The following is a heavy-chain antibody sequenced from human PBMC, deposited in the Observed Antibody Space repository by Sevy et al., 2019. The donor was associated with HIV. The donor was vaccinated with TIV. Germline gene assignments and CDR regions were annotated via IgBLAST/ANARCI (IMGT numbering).Heavy chain of an antibody. CDR2: IYSGGST. V-gene: IGHV3-53*01. CDR3: ARGDYGGTSPYYFDY. J-gene: IGHJ4*02. D-gene: IGHD4-17*01. Sequence: GGCLRLSCAASGFTVSSNYMSWVRQAPGKGLEWVSVIYSGGSTYYADSVKGRFTISRDNSKNTLYLQMNSLRAEDTAVYYCARGDYGGTSPYYFDYWGQGTLVTVSS. CDR1: GFTVSSNY.